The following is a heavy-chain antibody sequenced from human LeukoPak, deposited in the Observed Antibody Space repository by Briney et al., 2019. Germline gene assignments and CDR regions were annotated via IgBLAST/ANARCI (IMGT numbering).Heavy chain of an antibody. CDR3: AREEPRGDFDY. D-gene: IGHD1-14*01. V-gene: IGHV4-34*01. CDR2: INHSGST. J-gene: IGHJ4*02. Sequence: SETLSLTCAVYGGSFSGYYWSWIRQPPGKGLEWIGEINHSGSTNYNPSLKSRVTISVDTSKNQFSLKLSSVTAADTAVYYCAREEPRGDFDYWGQGTLVTVSS. CDR1: GGSFSGYY.